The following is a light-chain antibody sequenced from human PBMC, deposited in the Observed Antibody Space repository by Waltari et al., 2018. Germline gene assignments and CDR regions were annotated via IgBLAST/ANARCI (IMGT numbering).Light chain of an antibody. Sequence: QSVLTQASSVSGTPGQRVTISCSGGTSNVGSNSVNWYQHFPGTAPKLLIHTTGHRPSGVPEGFSGSKSGTSASLAINGLLSDDEGDFYCAVWDDSLSVWVFGGGTKVTVL. CDR3: AVWDDSLSVWV. CDR2: TTG. J-gene: IGLJ3*02. CDR1: TSNVGSNS. V-gene: IGLV1-44*01.